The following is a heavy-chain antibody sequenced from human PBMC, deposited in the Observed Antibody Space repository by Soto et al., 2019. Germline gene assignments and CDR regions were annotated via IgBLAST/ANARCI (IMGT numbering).Heavy chain of an antibody. CDR2: ISGRGDST. CDR1: GFTFSSNA. V-gene: IGHV3-23*01. J-gene: IGHJ4*02. D-gene: IGHD2-8*01. CDR3: AKERDNGADRYYFDD. Sequence: GSLYLPCAALGFTFSSNAMPGVRRPPGKGLEWVSAISGRGDSTYYADSVKGRFTISRDQSKNTLYLQMHSLRAEDTAVYFCAKERDNGADRYYFDDWGQGTLVTVSS.